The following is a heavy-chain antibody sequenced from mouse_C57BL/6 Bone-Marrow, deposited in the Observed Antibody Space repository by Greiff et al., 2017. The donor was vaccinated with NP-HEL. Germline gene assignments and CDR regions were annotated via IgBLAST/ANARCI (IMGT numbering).Heavy chain of an antibody. Sequence: VQLQQSGAELVKPGASVKLSCKASGYTFTEYTIHWVKQRSGQGLEWIGWFYPGSGSIKYNEKFKDKATLTADKSSSTVYMELSRLTSEDSAVYFCARHEESGMGYDGNYYAMDYWGQGTSVTVSS. V-gene: IGHV1-62-2*01. CDR1: GYTFTEYT. D-gene: IGHD2-2*01. J-gene: IGHJ4*01. CDR2: FYPGSGSI. CDR3: ARHEESGMGYDGNYYAMDY.